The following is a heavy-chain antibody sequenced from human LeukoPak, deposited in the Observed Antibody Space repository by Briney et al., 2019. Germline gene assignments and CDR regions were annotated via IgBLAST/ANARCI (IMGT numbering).Heavy chain of an antibody. V-gene: IGHV4-31*03. CDR2: IYYSGST. Sequence: SETLSLTCTVSGDSISSGGNYWSWLRQHPGKGLEWIGYIYYSGSTYYSPSLKSRLTISVDTSKNQFSLKLSSVTAADTAVYYCARWGNSGYASGYFDYWGQGTLVTVSS. D-gene: IGHD5-12*01. J-gene: IGHJ4*02. CDR1: GDSISSGGNY. CDR3: ARWGNSGYASGYFDY.